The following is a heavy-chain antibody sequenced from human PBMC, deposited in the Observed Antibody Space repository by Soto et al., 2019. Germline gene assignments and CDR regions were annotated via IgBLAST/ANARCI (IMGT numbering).Heavy chain of an antibody. CDR3: ARGFRTYYYDSSGYLYYFDY. J-gene: IGHJ4*02. V-gene: IGHV4-39*01. D-gene: IGHD3-22*01. Sequence: SETLSLTCTVSGGSISSSSYYWGWIRQPPGKGLEWIGSIYYSGSTYYNPSLKSRVTISVDTSKNQFSLKLSSVTAADTAVYYCARGFRTYYYDSSGYLYYFDYWGQGTLVTVSS. CDR1: GGSISSSSYY. CDR2: IYYSGST.